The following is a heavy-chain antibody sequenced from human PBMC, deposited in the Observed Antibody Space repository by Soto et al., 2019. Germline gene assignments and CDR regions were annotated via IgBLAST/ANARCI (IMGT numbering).Heavy chain of an antibody. Sequence: PGGSLRLCCAASGFTVSSYAMSWVRQAPGKGLEWVSAISGSGGSTYYADSVKGRFTISRDNSKNTLYLQMNSLRAEDTAVYYCAKDASNSAAARNWFDPWGQGTQVTVSS. V-gene: IGHV3-23*01. CDR2: ISGSGGST. CDR3: AKDASNSAAARNWFDP. CDR1: GFTVSSYA. D-gene: IGHD6-6*01. J-gene: IGHJ5*02.